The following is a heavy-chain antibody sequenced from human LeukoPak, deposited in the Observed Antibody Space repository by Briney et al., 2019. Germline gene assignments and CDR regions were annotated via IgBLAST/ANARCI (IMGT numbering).Heavy chain of an antibody. V-gene: IGHV4-34*01. J-gene: IGHJ4*02. CDR1: SGSFSGYY. CDR2: INYSGST. Sequence: SETLSLTCTVYSGSFSGYYWSWIRQPPGKGLEWIGEINYSGSTNYNPSLKSRVTISVDTSRNQFSLKLSSVTAADTAAYYCARGGGAHHFGSASQDSWGQGTLVTVSS. CDR3: ARGGGAHHFGSASQDS. D-gene: IGHD3-10*01.